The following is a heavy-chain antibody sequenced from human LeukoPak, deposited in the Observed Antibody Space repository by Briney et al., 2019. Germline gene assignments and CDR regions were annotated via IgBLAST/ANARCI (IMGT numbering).Heavy chain of an antibody. CDR3: ARGRRDAFDI. CDR1: GDSISTYY. Sequence: PSETLSLTCTVSGDSISTYYWSWIRQPPGKGLEWIGYIYYSGSTNYNPSLKGRVTISVDTSKNQFSLKLSSVTAADTAVYYCARGRRDAFDIWGQGTMVTVSS. V-gene: IGHV4-59*01. J-gene: IGHJ3*02. CDR2: IYYSGST.